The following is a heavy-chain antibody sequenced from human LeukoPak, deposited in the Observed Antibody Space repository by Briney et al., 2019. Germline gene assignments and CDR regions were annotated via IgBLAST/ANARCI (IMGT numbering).Heavy chain of an antibody. CDR1: GGTFSSYT. D-gene: IGHD3-3*01. Sequence: ASVKVSCKASGGTFSSYTISWVRQAPGQGLEWMGWISAYNGNTNYAQKLQGRVTMATDTSTSTAYMELRSLRSDDTAVYYCARVQYYDFWSGSDYWGQGTLVTVSS. CDR2: ISAYNGNT. V-gene: IGHV1-18*01. CDR3: ARVQYYDFWSGSDY. J-gene: IGHJ4*02.